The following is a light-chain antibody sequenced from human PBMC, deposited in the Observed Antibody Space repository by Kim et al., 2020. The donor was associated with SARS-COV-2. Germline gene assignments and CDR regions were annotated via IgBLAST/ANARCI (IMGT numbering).Light chain of an antibody. CDR2: DVS. Sequence: PGQSVTISCTGSSSDVGGNNYVSWYQQHPGKAPKLMIYDVSKRPSGVPDRFSGSKSGNTASMTISGLQAEDETDYYCCSYAGSYWVFGGGTQLTVL. CDR1: SSDVGGNNY. V-gene: IGLV2-11*01. CDR3: CSYAGSYWV. J-gene: IGLJ3*02.